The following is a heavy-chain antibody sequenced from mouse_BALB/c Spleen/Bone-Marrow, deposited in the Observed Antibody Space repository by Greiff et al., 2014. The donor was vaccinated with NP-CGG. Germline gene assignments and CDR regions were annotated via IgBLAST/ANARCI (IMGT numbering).Heavy chain of an antibody. Sequence: QVQLKESGAELVKPGASVKLSCRVSGYTFTNYFVYWVKQRPGQGLEWIGEINPSNDPPNFNEKFKSKATLTVDKSSSTAYMQLSSLTSEDSAVYYCTRSGYYGYGWYFDVWGAGTTVTVSS. CDR3: TRSGYYGYGWYFDV. J-gene: IGHJ1*01. D-gene: IGHD1-2*01. CDR2: INPSNDPP. CDR1: GYTFTNYF. V-gene: IGHV1S81*02.